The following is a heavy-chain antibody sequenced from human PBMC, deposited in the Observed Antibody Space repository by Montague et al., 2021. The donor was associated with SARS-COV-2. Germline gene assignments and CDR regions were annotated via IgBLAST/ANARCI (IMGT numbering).Heavy chain of an antibody. CDR3: ARSPEPMIILIITSLNWYFDP. Sequence: TLSLTCTVSGGSISSGGYYWSWIRPHPGKGLEWIGYIYYSGSTYYNPSLKSRVTISVDTSKNKFSLKMNSVTAADTAVYYCARSPEPMIILIITSLNWYFDPWGRGTLVTVSS. V-gene: IGHV4-31*03. CDR1: GGSISSGGYY. D-gene: IGHD3-22*01. J-gene: IGHJ2*01. CDR2: IYYSGST.